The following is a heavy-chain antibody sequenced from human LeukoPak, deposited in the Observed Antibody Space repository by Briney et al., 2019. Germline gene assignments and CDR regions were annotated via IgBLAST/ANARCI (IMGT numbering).Heavy chain of an antibody. D-gene: IGHD6-19*01. Sequence: PSETLSLTCTVSGGSISSGSYYWSWIRQPAGKGLEWIGRIYTSGSTNYNPSLKSRVTISVDTSKNQFSLKLSSVTAADTAVYYCARGPQWLVLGRQGYWFDPWGQGTLVTVSS. CDR2: IYTSGST. CDR3: ARGPQWLVLGRQGYWFDP. CDR1: GGSISSGSYY. V-gene: IGHV4-61*02. J-gene: IGHJ5*02.